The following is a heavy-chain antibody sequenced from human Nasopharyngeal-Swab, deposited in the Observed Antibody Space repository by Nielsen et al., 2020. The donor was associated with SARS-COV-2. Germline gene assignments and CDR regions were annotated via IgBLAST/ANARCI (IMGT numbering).Heavy chain of an antibody. V-gene: IGHV1-24*01. CDR1: GYTITELS. CDR3: ATGLSVRGVIGAYYYYYGMDV. J-gene: IGHJ6*02. Sequence: ASVKVSCKVSGYTITELSMHWVRQAPGNGLEWMGGFDPEDGEKNYAQKFQGRVTMTEDTSTDTAYMELSSLRSEDTAVYYCATGLSVRGVIGAYYYYYGMDVWGQGTTVTVSS. D-gene: IGHD3-10*01. CDR2: FDPEDGEK.